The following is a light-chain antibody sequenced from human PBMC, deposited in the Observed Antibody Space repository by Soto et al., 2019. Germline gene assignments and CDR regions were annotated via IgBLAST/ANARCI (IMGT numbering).Light chain of an antibody. CDR2: GAS. J-gene: IGKJ1*01. CDR1: QSVSSN. V-gene: IGKV3-15*01. Sequence: EIVMTQSPATLSVSPGERATLSCRASQSVSSNLAWYQQKPGQAPRLLIYGASTRATGIPARFSGSGSGTEFTLTFSSLQSEDFAVYYCQQYNNWPKPFGQGTKVDIK. CDR3: QQYNNWPKP.